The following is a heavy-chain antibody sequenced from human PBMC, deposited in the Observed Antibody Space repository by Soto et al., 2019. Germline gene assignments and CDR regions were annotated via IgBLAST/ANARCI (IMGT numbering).Heavy chain of an antibody. D-gene: IGHD2-2*01. CDR1: GYTFTSYA. V-gene: IGHV1-69*13. Sequence: SVKVSCKASGYTFTSYAISWVRQAPGQGLEWMGGIIPIFGTANYAQKFQGRVTITADESTSTAYMELSSLRSEDTAVYYCARGYIVFVPAAMLPYYYYGMDVWGQGTTVTVSS. CDR2: IIPIFGTA. CDR3: ARGYIVFVPAAMLPYYYYGMDV. J-gene: IGHJ6*02.